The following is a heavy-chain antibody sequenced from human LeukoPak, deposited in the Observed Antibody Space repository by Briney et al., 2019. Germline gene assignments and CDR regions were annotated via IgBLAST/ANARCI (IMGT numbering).Heavy chain of an antibody. V-gene: IGHV4-59*08. CDR3: ARHVTISGPYNASDI. CDR2: IYYSGGT. CDR1: GDSISSYY. J-gene: IGHJ3*02. D-gene: IGHD5-24*01. Sequence: SETLSLTCTVSGDSISSYYWSWIRQPPGKGLEWIGYIYYSGGTDYNPSLKSRVTISVDTSKNQFSLKLRSVTAADTAVYYCARHVTISGPYNASDIWGQGTMVTVSP.